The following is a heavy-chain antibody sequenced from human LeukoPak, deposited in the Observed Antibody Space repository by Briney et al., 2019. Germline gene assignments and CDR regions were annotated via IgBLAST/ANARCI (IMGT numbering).Heavy chain of an antibody. CDR3: ATAAAGNPLVEGMDV. J-gene: IGHJ6*02. CDR2: FDPEDGET. V-gene: IGHV1-24*01. CDR1: GYTLTKLS. D-gene: IGHD6-13*01. Sequence: ASVKVSCKVSGYTLTKLSMHWVRQAPGKGLEWMGGFDPEDGETIYAQKFQGRVTMTEDTSTDTAYMELSSLRSEDTAVYYCATAAAGNPLVEGMDVWGQGTTVTVSS.